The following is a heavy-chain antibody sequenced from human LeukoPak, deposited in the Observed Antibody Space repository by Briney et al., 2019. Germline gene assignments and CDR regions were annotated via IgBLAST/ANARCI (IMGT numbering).Heavy chain of an antibody. Sequence: SETLSLTCAVSGASITSSNDYWGSVRQSPGRGLEWIGNIYSSGNTYYNASLKSRVTMYIDTSKNQCSLKLCAVTAPDTAAYFCARGGAPGYYYDYYMDVWGKGTTVTISS. CDR1: GASITSSNDY. CDR3: ARGGAPGYYYDYYMDV. D-gene: IGHD4/OR15-4a*01. J-gene: IGHJ6*03. CDR2: IYSSGNT. V-gene: IGHV4-39*07.